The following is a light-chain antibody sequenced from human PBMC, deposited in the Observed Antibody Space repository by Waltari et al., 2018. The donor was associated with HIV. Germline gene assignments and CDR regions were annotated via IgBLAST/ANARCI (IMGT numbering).Light chain of an antibody. CDR1: QSLLHRNGYTC. CDR2: LGS. V-gene: IGKV2-28*01. CDR3: MQTLQSPWT. Sequence: DIVMTQSPLPLSVTPGEPASLSCRSNQSLLHRNGYTCLDWYLQKPGQPPQVLIYLGSNRASGVPDRFSGSGSGADFILKISRVEAEDIGIYYCMQTLQSPWTFGQGTKVEVK. J-gene: IGKJ1*01.